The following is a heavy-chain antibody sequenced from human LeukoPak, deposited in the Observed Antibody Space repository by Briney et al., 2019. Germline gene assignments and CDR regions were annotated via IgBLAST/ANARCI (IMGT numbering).Heavy chain of an antibody. J-gene: IGHJ6*02. CDR2: ISGSGGST. V-gene: IGHV3-23*01. CDR3: AKRRATRGVYNGLHV. D-gene: IGHD3-10*01. CDR1: GFTFSTYA. Sequence: GGSLRLSCAASGFTFSTYAMSWVRQAPGKGLEWVSVISGSGGSTYYADSVKGRFTISRDNSKNTLYLQMNSLRAEDTAVYYCAKRRATRGVYNGLHVWGQGTTVTVSS.